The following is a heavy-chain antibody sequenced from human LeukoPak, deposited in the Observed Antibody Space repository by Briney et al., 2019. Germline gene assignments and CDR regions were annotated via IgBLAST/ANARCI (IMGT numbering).Heavy chain of an antibody. Sequence: PGGSLRLSCAASGFTFSSYSMNWVRQAPGKGLEWVSSISSSSSYIYYADSVKGRFTISRDNAKNSLYLQMNSLRAEDTAVYYCARDAIAVAGTEGYYYYGMDVWGQGTTVTVSS. J-gene: IGHJ6*02. V-gene: IGHV3-21*01. CDR1: GFTFSSYS. D-gene: IGHD6-19*01. CDR3: ARDAIAVAGTEGYYYYGMDV. CDR2: ISSSSSYI.